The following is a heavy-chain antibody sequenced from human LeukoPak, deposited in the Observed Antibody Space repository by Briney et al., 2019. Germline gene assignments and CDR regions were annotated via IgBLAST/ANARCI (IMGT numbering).Heavy chain of an antibody. D-gene: IGHD3-22*01. Sequence: GGSLRLSCAASGFTFSSYAMSGVRQAPGKGLEWVSAISGSGGSTYYADSVKGRFTISRDNSKHTLYLKMNSLRAEDTAVYYCAKSSSDSSGYEDFDYWGQGTLVTVSS. CDR1: GFTFSSYA. J-gene: IGHJ4*02. CDR2: ISGSGGST. V-gene: IGHV3-23*01. CDR3: AKSSSDSSGYEDFDY.